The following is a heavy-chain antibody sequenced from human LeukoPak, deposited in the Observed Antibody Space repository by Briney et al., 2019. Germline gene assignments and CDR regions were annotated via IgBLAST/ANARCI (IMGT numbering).Heavy chain of an antibody. V-gene: IGHV1-18*01. J-gene: IGHJ4*02. CDR3: ARTAYCGGDCSGFDY. CDR2: ISAYNGNT. D-gene: IGHD2-21*02. CDR1: GYTFTSYG. Sequence: ASVKVSWKASGYTFTSYGISWVRQAPGQGLEWMGWISAYNGNTNYAQKLLGRVTMTTDTSTSTAYMELRSLRSDDTAVYYCARTAYCGGDCSGFDYWGQGTLVTVSS.